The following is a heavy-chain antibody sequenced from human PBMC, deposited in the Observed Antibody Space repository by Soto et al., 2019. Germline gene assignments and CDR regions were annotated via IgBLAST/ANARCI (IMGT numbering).Heavy chain of an antibody. CDR1: GFTFNTYS. D-gene: IGHD4-17*01. CDR2: IWYDGTQK. CDR3: ARAGGTTVTGLWHFDS. V-gene: IGHV3-33*01. J-gene: IGHJ4*02. Sequence: QVQLEESGGGVVQPGRSLRLSCAASGFTFNTYSMHWVRQPPGKGLEWLAAIWYDGTQKYYADSVKGRFIISRDDSKKTLYLEMNSLRAEDTAVYYCARAGGTTVTGLWHFDSWGKGPLVTVSS.